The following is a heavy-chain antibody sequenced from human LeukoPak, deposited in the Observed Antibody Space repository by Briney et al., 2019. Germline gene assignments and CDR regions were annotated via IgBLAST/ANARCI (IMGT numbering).Heavy chain of an antibody. D-gene: IGHD2-15*01. CDR2: INPNSGGT. CDR3: ASLSGYCSGGSCYRDDY. CDR1: GYTFTGYY. V-gene: IGHV1-2*04. J-gene: IGHJ4*02. Sequence: ASVKVSCKASGYTFTGYYMHWVRQTPGQGLEWVGWINPNSGGTNYAQKFQGWVTMTRDTSISTAYMELSRLRSDDTAVYYCASLSGYCSGGSCYRDDYWGQGTLVTVSS.